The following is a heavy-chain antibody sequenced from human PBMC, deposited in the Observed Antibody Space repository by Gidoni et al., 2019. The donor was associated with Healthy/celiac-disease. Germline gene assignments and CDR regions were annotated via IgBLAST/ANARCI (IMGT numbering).Heavy chain of an antibody. CDR2: ISPVDTDT. J-gene: IGHJ4*02. D-gene: IGHD3-22*01. CDR1: GYTFTSYC. CDR3: ARQSGTYYDSSGYYGVDY. V-gene: IGHV5-51*01. Sequence: EVTLAQSGPQVKKPGAPLKMSLQGSGYTFTSYCTDWARQLPGKGLEWMGIISPVDTDTKYSPSFRGQVTISADKSHSTAYLKRSSLKASDTAIYDCARQSGTYYDSSGYYGVDYWGQGTLVTVSS.